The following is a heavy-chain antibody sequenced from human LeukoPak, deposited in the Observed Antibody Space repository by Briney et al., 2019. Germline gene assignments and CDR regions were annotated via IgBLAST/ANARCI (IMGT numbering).Heavy chain of an antibody. CDR2: ISGSGSST. D-gene: IGHD1-1*01. V-gene: IGHV3-23*01. Sequence: GGSLRLSCAASQFTFSIYAMSWDRQAPGKGLEWVSDISGSGSSTYYADSVKGRFTISRDNSNNTVYLQMKSLRAEDTALYYCAKSPLHTGTTRVWFDPWGQGTLVTVSS. CDR1: QFTFSIYA. CDR3: AKSPLHTGTTRVWFDP. J-gene: IGHJ5*02.